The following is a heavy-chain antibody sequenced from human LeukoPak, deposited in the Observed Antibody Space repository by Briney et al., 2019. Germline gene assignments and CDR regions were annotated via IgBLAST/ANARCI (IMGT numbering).Heavy chain of an antibody. Sequence: GASVKVSCKASGYTFTSYYMHWVRQAPGQGLEWMGIINPSGGSTSYAQKFQGRVTMTRDTSTSTVYMELSSLRSEDTAVYFCARQRYDFRDGHYNFFDFWGQGILVTVSS. CDR1: GYTFTSYY. V-gene: IGHV1-46*01. D-gene: IGHD3-3*01. J-gene: IGHJ4*02. CDR3: ARQRYDFRDGHYNFFDF. CDR2: INPSGGST.